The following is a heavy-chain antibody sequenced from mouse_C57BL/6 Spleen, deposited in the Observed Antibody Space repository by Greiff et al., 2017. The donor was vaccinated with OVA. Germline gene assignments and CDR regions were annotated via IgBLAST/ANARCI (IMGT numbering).Heavy chain of an antibody. V-gene: IGHV1-81*01. CDR2: IYPRSGNT. Sequence: QVQLKQSGAELARPGASVKLSCKASGYTFTSYGISWVKQRTGQGLEWIGEIYPRSGNTYYNEKFKGKATLTADKSSSTAYMELRSLTSEDSAVYFCARSPNWDDFDYWGQGTTLTVSA. D-gene: IGHD4-1*01. CDR1: GYTFTSYG. J-gene: IGHJ2*01. CDR3: ARSPNWDDFDY.